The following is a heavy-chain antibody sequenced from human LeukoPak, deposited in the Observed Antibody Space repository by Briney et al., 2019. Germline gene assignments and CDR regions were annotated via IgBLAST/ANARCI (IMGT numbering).Heavy chain of an antibody. CDR1: GFSFSNHG. CDR3: ARGPAVAGTAIFDY. D-gene: IGHD6-19*01. Sequence: GGSLRLSCAASGFSFSNHGMHWVRQAPGKRLEWVAVIWDDGNNKRYANSVNGRFTISRDNSENTLYLQMNGLTAEDTAVYYCARGPAVAGTAIFDYWGQGTLVTVSS. V-gene: IGHV3-33*01. J-gene: IGHJ4*02. CDR2: IWDDGNNK.